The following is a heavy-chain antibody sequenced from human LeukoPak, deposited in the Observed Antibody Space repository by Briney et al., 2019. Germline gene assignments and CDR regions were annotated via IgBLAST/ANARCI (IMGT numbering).Heavy chain of an antibody. CDR1: EYTFTPYN. Sequence: PVGLCCKPSEYTFTPYNIHSGRESAGQRGEGMSWIRPNSGDTNYAQKFQGTVTMTRDTTIITAYMEQSSMRSDNTAVYYFARETTAGSYSAPHDYWGQGSLVTVSS. V-gene: IGHV1-2*02. J-gene: IGHJ4*02. CDR3: ARETTAGSYSAPHDY. D-gene: IGHD1-26*01. CDR2: IRPNSGDT.